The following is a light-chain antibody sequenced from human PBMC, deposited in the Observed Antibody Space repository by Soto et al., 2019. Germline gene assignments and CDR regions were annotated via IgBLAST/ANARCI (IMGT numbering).Light chain of an antibody. Sequence: DIQMTQSPSSLSASVGDRVTITCRASQSTSSYLNWYQQKPGKAPKLLFYAASNLQSGIPSRFSGSGSGTDFTLTISSLQPEDFATYYCQQSYSTLGFTFDGRTKVEIK. J-gene: IGKJ4*01. V-gene: IGKV1-39*01. CDR2: AAS. CDR3: QQSYSTLGFT. CDR1: QSTSSY.